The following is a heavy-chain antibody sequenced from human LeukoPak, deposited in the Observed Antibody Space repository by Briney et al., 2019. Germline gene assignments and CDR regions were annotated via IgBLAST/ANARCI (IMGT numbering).Heavy chain of an antibody. CDR1: GYTFTSYG. CDR3: ATLIQLWLRRYFDY. J-gene: IGHJ4*02. CDR2: FDPEDGET. D-gene: IGHD5-18*01. V-gene: IGHV1-24*01. Sequence: ASVKVSCKASGYTFTSYGISWVRQAPGKGLEWMGGFDPEDGETIYAQKFQGRVTMTEDTSTDTAYMELSSLRSEDTAVYYCATLIQLWLRRYFDYWGQGTLVTVSS.